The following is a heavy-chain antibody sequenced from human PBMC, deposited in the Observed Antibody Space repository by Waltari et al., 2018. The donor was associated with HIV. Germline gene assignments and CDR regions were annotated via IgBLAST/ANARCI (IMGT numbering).Heavy chain of an antibody. V-gene: IGHV4-61*02. D-gene: IGHD3-22*01. Sequence: QVQLQESGPGLVKPSQTLSLTCTVSGGSISSGSYYWSCLRKPAGKGLEWIGRIYTSGSTNYNPSLKSRVTISVDTSKNQFSLKLSSVTAADTAVYYCARDRNYYYDSSGYFFNAFDIWGQGTMVTVSS. CDR1: GGSISSGSYY. J-gene: IGHJ3*02. CDR3: ARDRNYYYDSSGYFFNAFDI. CDR2: IYTSGST.